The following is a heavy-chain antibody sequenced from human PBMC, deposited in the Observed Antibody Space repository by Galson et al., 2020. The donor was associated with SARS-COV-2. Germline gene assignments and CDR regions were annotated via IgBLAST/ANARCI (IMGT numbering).Heavy chain of an antibody. CDR1: GFTFSSYE. Sequence: PGGSLRLSCAASGFTFSSYEMNWVRQAPGKGLEWVSYISSSGSTIYYADSVKGRFTISRDNAKNSLYLQMNSLRAEDTAVYYCARDYDSSGYLFGAFDIWGQGTMVTVSS. J-gene: IGHJ3*02. CDR3: ARDYDSSGYLFGAFDI. D-gene: IGHD3-22*01. V-gene: IGHV3-48*03. CDR2: ISSSGSTI.